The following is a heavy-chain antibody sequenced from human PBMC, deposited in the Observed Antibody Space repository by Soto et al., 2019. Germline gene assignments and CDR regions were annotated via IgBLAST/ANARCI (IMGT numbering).Heavy chain of an antibody. D-gene: IGHD4-17*01. J-gene: IGHJ4*02. V-gene: IGHV3-23*01. CDR3: AKDRFVPVTTDY. CDR2: ISGSGGST. Sequence: GGSLRLSCAASGFTFSSYAMSWVRQAPGKGLEWVSAISGSGGSTYYADSVKGRFTISRDNSKNTLYLQMNSLRVEDTAVYYCAKDRFVPVTTDYWGQGTLVTVSS. CDR1: GFTFSSYA.